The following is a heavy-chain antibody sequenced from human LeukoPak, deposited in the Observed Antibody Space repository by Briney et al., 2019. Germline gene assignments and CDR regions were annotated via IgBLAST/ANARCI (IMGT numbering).Heavy chain of an antibody. V-gene: IGHV3-23*01. D-gene: IGHD5-18*01. Sequence: PGGSLRLSCAASGFTFSSSAMSWVRQAPGKGLEWVSAISNNGGYTYYADSVQGRFTISRDNSKSTLCLQVNSLRAEDTAVYFCARGGSDTAMAHDYWGQGTLVTVSS. CDR1: GFTFSSSA. CDR2: ISNNGGYT. J-gene: IGHJ4*02. CDR3: ARGGSDTAMAHDY.